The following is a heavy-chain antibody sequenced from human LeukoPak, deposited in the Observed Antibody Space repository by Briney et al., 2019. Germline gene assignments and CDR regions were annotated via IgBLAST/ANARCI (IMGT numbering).Heavy chain of an antibody. CDR3: AKALTPRVLLKEGLDY. CDR1: GFTFSSCA. J-gene: IGHJ4*02. D-gene: IGHD2/OR15-2a*01. V-gene: IGHV3-23*01. CDR2: ISGSGGST. Sequence: GGSLRLSCAASGFTFSSCAMSWVRQAPGKGLEWVSAISGSGGSTYYADSVKGRFTISRDNSKNTLYLQMNSLRAEDTAVYYCAKALTPRVLLKEGLDYWGQGTLVTVSS.